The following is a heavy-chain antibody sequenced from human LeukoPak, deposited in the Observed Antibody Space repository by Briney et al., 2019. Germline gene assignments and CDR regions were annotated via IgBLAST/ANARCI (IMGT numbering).Heavy chain of an antibody. Sequence: GGSLRLSCAASGFTFSSYVMHWVRQAPGKGLEWVAIISYDGSNEYYADSVKGRFTISRDNSKNTLYLQMNSLRAADTAVYYCARDGRIAAAGTNWGQGTLVTVSS. CDR2: ISYDGSNE. CDR1: GFTFSSYV. V-gene: IGHV3-30*04. J-gene: IGHJ4*02. CDR3: ARDGRIAAAGTN. D-gene: IGHD6-13*01.